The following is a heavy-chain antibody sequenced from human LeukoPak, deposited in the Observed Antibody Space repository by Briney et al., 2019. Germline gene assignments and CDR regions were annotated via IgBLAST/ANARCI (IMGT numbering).Heavy chain of an antibody. D-gene: IGHD6-6*01. CDR1: GFAFSDYY. V-gene: IGHV3-11*01. Sequence: GGSLRLSCAASGFAFSDYYMSWIRQAPGKGLEWVSYITSSGSTIYYADSMKGRFTISRDNAKHSLFLQLDSLRAEDTAVYYCARIGRPAAFDIWGQGTLVIVSS. CDR2: ITSSGSTI. CDR3: ARIGRPAAFDI. J-gene: IGHJ3*02.